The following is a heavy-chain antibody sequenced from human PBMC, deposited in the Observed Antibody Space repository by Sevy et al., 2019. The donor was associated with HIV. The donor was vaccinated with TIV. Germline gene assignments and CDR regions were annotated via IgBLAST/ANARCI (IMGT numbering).Heavy chain of an antibody. CDR2: ITRNSYEAYGGTT. Sequence: GGSLRLSCTTSGFTFDDYAMSWFRQAPGKGLEWVAFITRNSYEAYGGTTHYAASVKGRFIISRDDSKSIAYLQMNSLKSEDTAGYYCARGLATADTPEYYFDSWGQGTLVTVSS. D-gene: IGHD5-12*01. CDR1: GFTFDDYA. V-gene: IGHV3-49*03. CDR3: ARGLATADTPEYYFDS. J-gene: IGHJ4*02.